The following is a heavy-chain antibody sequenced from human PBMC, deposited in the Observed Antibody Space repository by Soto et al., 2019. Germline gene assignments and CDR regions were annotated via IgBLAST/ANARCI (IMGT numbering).Heavy chain of an antibody. J-gene: IGHJ4*02. CDR3: ATADGFGVVTPFFEY. CDR1: GGSISSGGYY. CDR2: IYHSGDT. V-gene: IGHV4-31*03. Sequence: SETLSLTCTVSGGSISSGGYYWSWIRQHPGKGLEWIGYIYHSGDTYYNPSLKSRVTISVDTSKNQFSLKLYSVTAADTAVYYCATADGFGVVTPFFEYWGQGILVTVSS. D-gene: IGHD3-3*01.